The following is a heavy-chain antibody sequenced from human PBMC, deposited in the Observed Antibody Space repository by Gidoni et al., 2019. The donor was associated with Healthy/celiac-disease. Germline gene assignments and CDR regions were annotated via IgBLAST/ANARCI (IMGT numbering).Heavy chain of an antibody. V-gene: IGHV1-8*01. D-gene: IGHD3-3*01. CDR2: MNPNSGNT. Sequence: QVQRVQSGAEVKKTGASVKGSGRAAGYTVTRYDINWVRQATGQGLEWMGWMNPNSGNTGYAQKFQGRVTMPRNTSISTAYMELSSLRSEDTAVYYCARVVGFWSGPWDAFDIWGQGTMVTVSS. CDR1: GYTVTRYD. CDR3: ARVVGFWSGPWDAFDI. J-gene: IGHJ3*02.